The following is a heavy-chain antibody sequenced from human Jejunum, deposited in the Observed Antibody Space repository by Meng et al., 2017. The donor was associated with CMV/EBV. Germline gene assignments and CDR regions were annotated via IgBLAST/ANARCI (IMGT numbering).Heavy chain of an antibody. J-gene: IGHJ4*02. D-gene: IGHD1-14*01. CDR2: IQNDGSNH. V-gene: IGHV3-30*02. CDR3: AKGQPVLDC. CDR1: GFALRTYG. Sequence: SCAASGFALRTYGVHCVRQAPGKGLEWVAFIQNDGSNHYGDSVKGRFTISRDISRTTVYLQMNNLRVEDTAVYYCAKGQPVLDCWGRGTLVTVSS.